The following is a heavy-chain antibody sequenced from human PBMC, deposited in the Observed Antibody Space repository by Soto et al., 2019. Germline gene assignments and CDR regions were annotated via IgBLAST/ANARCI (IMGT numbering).Heavy chain of an antibody. CDR1: GGSISSGGYY. Sequence: PSETLSLTCTVSGGSISSGGYYWSWIRQHPGKGLEWIGYIYYSGSTYYNPSLKSRVTISVDTSKNQFSLKLSSVTAADTAVYYCARTLVVVVAPTAGFFDYWGQGTLVTVSS. CDR3: ARTLVVVVAPTAGFFDY. CDR2: IYYSGST. V-gene: IGHV4-31*03. J-gene: IGHJ4*02. D-gene: IGHD2-15*01.